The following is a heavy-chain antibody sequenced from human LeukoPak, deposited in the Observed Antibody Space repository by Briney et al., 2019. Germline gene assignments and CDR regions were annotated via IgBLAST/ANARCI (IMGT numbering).Heavy chain of an antibody. V-gene: IGHV4-59*01. Sequence: SETLSLTCTVSGGSISSYYWSWIRQPPGKGLEWIGYIYYSGSTNYNPSLKSRVTISVDTSKNQFSLKLSSVTAADTAVYYCARGPPLRSSDWSGYSVYYYYYMDVWGKGTTVTVSS. J-gene: IGHJ6*03. D-gene: IGHD3-3*01. CDR1: GGSISSYY. CDR3: ARGPPLRSSDWSGYSVYYYYYMDV. CDR2: IYYSGST.